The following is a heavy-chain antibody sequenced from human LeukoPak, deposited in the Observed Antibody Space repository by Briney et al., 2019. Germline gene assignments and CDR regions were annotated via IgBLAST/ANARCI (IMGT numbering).Heavy chain of an antibody. J-gene: IGHJ4*02. V-gene: IGHV1-69*05. CDR1: GYSFTNYG. D-gene: IGHD5-18*01. Sequence: SVKVSCKASGYSFTNYGISWVRQAPGQGLEWMGRIIPIFGTTNYAQKFQGRVTITTDESTSTAYMELSSLRSEDTAVYYCARVRLTAMARFDYRGLGTLVTVSS. CDR3: ARVRLTAMARFDY. CDR2: IIPIFGTT.